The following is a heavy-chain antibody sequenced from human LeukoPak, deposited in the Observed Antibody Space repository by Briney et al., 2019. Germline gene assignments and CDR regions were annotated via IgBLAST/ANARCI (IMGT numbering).Heavy chain of an antibody. Sequence: GASVKVSCKASGYTFSSHGINWVRQAPGQGLEWMGWINSYNGDTNYAQKFQGRVTITADESTSTAYMELSSLRSEDTAVYYCATGYCSSTSCFHGYWGQGTLVTVSS. CDR2: INSYNGDT. V-gene: IGHV1-18*01. CDR1: GYTFSSHG. J-gene: IGHJ4*02. D-gene: IGHD2-2*01. CDR3: ATGYCSSTSCFHGY.